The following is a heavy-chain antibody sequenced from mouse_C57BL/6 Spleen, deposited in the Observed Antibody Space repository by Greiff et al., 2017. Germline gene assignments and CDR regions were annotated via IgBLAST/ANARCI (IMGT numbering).Heavy chain of an antibody. V-gene: IGHV2-5*01. CDR2: IWRGGST. D-gene: IGHD1-1*01. J-gene: IGHJ4*01. CDR1: GFSLTSYG. Sequence: VKLQESGPGLVQPSQSLSITCTVSGFSLTSYGVHWVRQSPGKGLEWLGVIWRGGSTDYNAAFMSRLSITKDNSKSQVFFKMNSLQADDTAIYYCAKKGGVEYAMDYWGQGTSVTVSS. CDR3: AKKGGVEYAMDY.